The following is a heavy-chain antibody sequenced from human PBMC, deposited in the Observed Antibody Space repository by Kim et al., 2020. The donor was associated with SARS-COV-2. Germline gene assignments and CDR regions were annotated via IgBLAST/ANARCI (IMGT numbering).Heavy chain of an antibody. J-gene: IGHJ5*02. D-gene: IGHD3-10*01. Sequence: SPSFQGKVTISADKSISTAYLQWSSLKASDTAMYYCARSSLDLRGGWFDPWGQGTLVTVSS. V-gene: IGHV5-51*01. CDR3: ARSSLDLRGGWFDP.